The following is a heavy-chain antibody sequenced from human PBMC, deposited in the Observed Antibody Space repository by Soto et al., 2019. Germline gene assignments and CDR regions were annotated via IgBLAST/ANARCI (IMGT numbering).Heavy chain of an antibody. V-gene: IGHV4-34*01. CDR1: GGSFSGYY. CDR2: INHSGST. Sequence: SETLSLTCAVYGGSFSGYYWSWIRQPPGKGLECILEINHSGSTNYNPSLKSRVTISVDTSKNQFSLKLSSVTAADTAVYYCARGVSSGGSLVQTRTINWFDPWGQGTLVTVSS. CDR3: ARGVSSGGSLVQTRTINWFDP. D-gene: IGHD2-15*01. J-gene: IGHJ5*02.